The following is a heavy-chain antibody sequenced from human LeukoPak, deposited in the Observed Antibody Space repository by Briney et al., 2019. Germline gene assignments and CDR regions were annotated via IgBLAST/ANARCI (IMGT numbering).Heavy chain of an antibody. D-gene: IGHD3-3*01. CDR3: ARGLLTIRSRYYYMDV. Sequence: ASVKVSCKASGYTFTSYDINWLRQATGQGLEWMGWMNPNSGNTGYAQKFQGRVTMTRNTSISTAYMELSSLRSEDTAVYYCARGLLTIRSRYYYMDVWGKGTTVTVSS. V-gene: IGHV1-8*01. CDR2: MNPNSGNT. CDR1: GYTFTSYD. J-gene: IGHJ6*03.